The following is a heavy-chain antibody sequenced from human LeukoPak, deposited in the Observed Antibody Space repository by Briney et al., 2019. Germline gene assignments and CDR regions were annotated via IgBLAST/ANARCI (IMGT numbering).Heavy chain of an antibody. CDR2: INHSGST. CDR1: GGSFSDYY. CDR3: ARHYFSTLTTLLRGVKKQKSRFDP. V-gene: IGHV4-34*01. D-gene: IGHD4-17*01. J-gene: IGHJ5*02. Sequence: SETLSLTCAVYGGSFSDYYWSWIRQPPGKGLEWIGEINHSGSTNYSPSLKSRVTISVDTSKKQFSLKLSSVTAADTAVYYCARHYFSTLTTLLRGVKKQKSRFDPWGQGTLVTVSS.